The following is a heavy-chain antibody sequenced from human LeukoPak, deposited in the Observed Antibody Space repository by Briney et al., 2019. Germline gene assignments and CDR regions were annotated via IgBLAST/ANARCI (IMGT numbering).Heavy chain of an antibody. D-gene: IGHD3-10*01. CDR1: GYTFTSYG. J-gene: IGHJ5*02. CDR2: ISAYNGNT. V-gene: IGHV1-18*01. Sequence: ASVKVSCKASGYTFTSYGISWVRQAPGQGLEWMGWISAYNGNTNYAQKLQGRVTMTTDTSTSTAYMELRSLRSDDTAVYYCARDTAGDYRSGREWFDPWGQGTLGTVS. CDR3: ARDTAGDYRSGREWFDP.